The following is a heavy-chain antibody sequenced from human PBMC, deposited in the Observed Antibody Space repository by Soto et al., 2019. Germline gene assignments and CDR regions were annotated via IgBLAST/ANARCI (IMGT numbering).Heavy chain of an antibody. Sequence: SETLSLTCTVSGGSVSSGSYYWSWIRQPPGKGLEWIGYIYYSGSTNYNPSLKSRVTMSVDTSKNQFSLRLSSVTAADTAMYYCARGSSRWDYWGQGTLVSVSS. CDR3: ARGSSRWDY. V-gene: IGHV4-61*01. D-gene: IGHD6-13*01. CDR1: GGSVSSGSYY. J-gene: IGHJ4*02. CDR2: IYYSGST.